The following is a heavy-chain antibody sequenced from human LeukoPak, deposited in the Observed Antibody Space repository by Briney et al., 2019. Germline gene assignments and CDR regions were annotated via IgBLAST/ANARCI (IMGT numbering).Heavy chain of an antibody. CDR3: ARDVPLRYYDSSGYYAGAFAY. CDR1: GFTFSSYS. CDR2: ISTSSSYI. J-gene: IGHJ4*02. V-gene: IGHV3-21*01. D-gene: IGHD3-22*01. Sequence: GGSLRHSCAASGFTFSSYSMNWVRQAPGKGLEWVSSISTSSSYIYYADSVKGRFTISRDNAKNSLYLQMNSLRAEDTAVYYCARDVPLRYYDSSGYYAGAFAYWGQDSLVTVSS.